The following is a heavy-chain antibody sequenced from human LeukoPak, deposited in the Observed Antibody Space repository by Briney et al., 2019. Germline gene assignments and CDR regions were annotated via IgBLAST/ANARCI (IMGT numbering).Heavy chain of an antibody. J-gene: IGHJ4*02. D-gene: IGHD2-2*01. CDR3: ARGARYCSSTSCYFFDY. Sequence: PSETLSLTCAVYGGSFSGYYWSWIRQPPGKGLEWIGEINHSGSTNYNPSLKSRVTISVDTSKNQFSLKLSSVTAADTAVYYCARGARYCSSTSCYFFDYWGQGTLVTVSS. CDR2: INHSGST. CDR1: GGSFSGYY. V-gene: IGHV4-34*01.